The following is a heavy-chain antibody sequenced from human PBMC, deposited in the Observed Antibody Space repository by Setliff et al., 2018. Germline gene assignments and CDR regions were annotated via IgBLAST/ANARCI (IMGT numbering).Heavy chain of an antibody. CDR3: ARASSGWYSAYYYYMDV. CDR2: INTSGST. V-gene: IGHV4-4*07. J-gene: IGHJ6*03. CDR1: GGSISYNY. Sequence: SETLSLTCTVSGGSISYNYWSWIRQPAGKGLQWIGRINTSGSTKYNPSLKSRVTMSVDTSKSQFFLKLDAVTAADTAVYYCARASSGWYSAYYYYMDVWGKGTTVTVSS. D-gene: IGHD6-19*01.